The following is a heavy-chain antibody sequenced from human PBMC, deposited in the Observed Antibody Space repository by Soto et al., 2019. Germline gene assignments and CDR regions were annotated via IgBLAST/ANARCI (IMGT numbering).Heavy chain of an antibody. D-gene: IGHD6-19*01. CDR2: ITSSTSTI. CDR3: ARGTGWYLFDF. CDR1: GFNFGSYN. Sequence: EVQLVESGGGLVQPGGSLRLSCAASGFNFGSYNMIWVRQAPGKGLEWISYITSSTSTIHYADSVKSRFTISRDNAKNSLYLQMNSLRAEDTALYYCARGTGWYLFDFWGQGTLVTVSS. J-gene: IGHJ4*02. V-gene: IGHV3-48*01.